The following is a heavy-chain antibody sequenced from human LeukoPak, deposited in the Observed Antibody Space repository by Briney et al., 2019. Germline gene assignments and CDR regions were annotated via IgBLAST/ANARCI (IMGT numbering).Heavy chain of an antibody. J-gene: IGHJ4*02. CDR1: GDSIRSGTYY. V-gene: IGHV4-61*02. CDR3: ARGGGATRIDY. CDR2: IYTSGST. Sequence: PSETLSLTCSVSGDSIRSGTYYWSWIRQPAGKGLEWIGPIYTSGSTSYNPSLKSRVTISVDTSKNQFSLKLTSVTAADTAVYYCARGGGATRIDYWGQGTLVTVSS. D-gene: IGHD5-12*01.